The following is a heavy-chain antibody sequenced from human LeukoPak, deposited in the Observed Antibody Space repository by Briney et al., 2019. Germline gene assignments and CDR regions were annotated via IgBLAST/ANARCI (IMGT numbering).Heavy chain of an antibody. CDR3: SRVGTATTLAIDY. CDR1: GFTFGDYV. D-gene: IGHD4-17*01. Sequence: GGSLRLSCTGSGFTFGDYVMSWFRQAPEKGLEWVGFIRSKAYGGTTEYAVSVKGRFTISRDESKSIAYLQMNSLKTEDTAMYYCSRVGTATTLAIDYWGQGALVTVSS. V-gene: IGHV3-49*03. J-gene: IGHJ4*02. CDR2: IRSKAYGGTT.